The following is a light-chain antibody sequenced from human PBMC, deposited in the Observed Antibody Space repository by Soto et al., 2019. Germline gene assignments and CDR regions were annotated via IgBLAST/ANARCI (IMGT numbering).Light chain of an antibody. CDR3: CSYADGTTLL. Sequence: QSVLTQSASVSGSPGQSITISCTGTSSDVGTYNLVSWYQQYPGKAPKLMIYEDDRRPPGVSNRFSGSKSGNTASLTISGLQAEDEANYYCCSYADGTTLLFGGGTKLTVL. CDR1: SSDVGTYNL. V-gene: IGLV2-23*02. CDR2: EDD. J-gene: IGLJ2*01.